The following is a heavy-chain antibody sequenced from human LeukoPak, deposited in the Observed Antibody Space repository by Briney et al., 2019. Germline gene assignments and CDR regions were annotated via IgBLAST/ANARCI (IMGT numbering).Heavy chain of an antibody. J-gene: IGHJ4*02. CDR3: ARGYYYDSSGYYYRRFDY. CDR2: IWYDGSNK. Sequence: GRSLRLSCAASGFTFSSYGMHWVRQAPGKGLEWVAVIWYDGSNKYYADSVKGRFTISRDNSKNTLYLQMNSLRAEDTAVYYCARGYYYDSSGYYYRRFDYWGQGTLVTVSS. D-gene: IGHD3-22*01. V-gene: IGHV3-33*01. CDR1: GFTFSSYG.